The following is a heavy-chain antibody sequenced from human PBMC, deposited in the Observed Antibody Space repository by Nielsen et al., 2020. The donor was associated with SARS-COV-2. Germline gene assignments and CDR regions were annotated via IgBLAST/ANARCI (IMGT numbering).Heavy chain of an antibody. V-gene: IGHV3-15*01. CDR2: INSKTDGGTT. D-gene: IGHD4-17*01. CDR3: TTAPDYGDYHYYYYGMDV. CDR1: GFTFSNAW. Sequence: GESLKISCAASGFTFSNAWMSWVRQAPGKGLEWVGRINSKTDGGTTDYAAPVKGRFTISRDDSKNTLYLQMNSLKTEDTAVYYCTTAPDYGDYHYYYYGMDVWGQGTTVTVSS. J-gene: IGHJ6*02.